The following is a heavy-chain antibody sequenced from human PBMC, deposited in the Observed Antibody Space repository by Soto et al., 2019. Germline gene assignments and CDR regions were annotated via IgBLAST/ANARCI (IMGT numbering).Heavy chain of an antibody. D-gene: IGHD3-3*01. V-gene: IGHV3-66*01. CDR1: GFIVSGIF. J-gene: IGHJ4*02. Sequence: EVRLVESGGGLVQPGGSLRLSCAASGFIVSGIFMTWVRQVPGKGPEWVSTLSRDDKTYYADSVRGRFTISGDSSKNTLFLQMNTLRAEDTAVYHCARDIFGGSYDFWHGGQGTLVSVSS. CDR3: ARDIFGGSYDFWH. CDR2: LSRDDKT.